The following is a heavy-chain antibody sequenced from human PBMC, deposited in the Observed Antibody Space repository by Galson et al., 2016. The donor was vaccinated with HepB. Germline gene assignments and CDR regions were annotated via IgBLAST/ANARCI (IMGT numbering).Heavy chain of an antibody. V-gene: IGHV3-7*05. CDR2: IKQDGSEK. J-gene: IGHJ5*02. CDR3: ARNNWNALGWFDP. CDR1: GFTFSSYW. Sequence: SLRLSCAASGFTFSSYWMTWVRQAPGKGLEWVANIKQDGSEKYYVDSVKGRFTIARDNAKNSLYLQMNSLRAEDTAVYSCARNNWNALGWFDPWGQGTLVTVSS. D-gene: IGHD1-1*01.